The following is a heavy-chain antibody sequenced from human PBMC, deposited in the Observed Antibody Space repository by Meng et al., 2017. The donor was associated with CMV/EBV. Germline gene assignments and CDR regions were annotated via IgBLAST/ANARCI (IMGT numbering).Heavy chain of an antibody. J-gene: IGHJ5*02. V-gene: IGHV4-34*01. CDR2: INHSGST. D-gene: IGHD2-2*01. CDR3: AGRPLYIVVVPAARNWFDP. CDR1: GGSFSGYY. Sequence: SETLSLTCAVYGGSFSGYYWSWIRQPPGKGLEWIGEINHSGSTNYNPSLKSRVTISVDTSKNQFSLKLSSVTAADTAVYYCAGRPLYIVVVPAARNWFDPWGQGTLVTVSS.